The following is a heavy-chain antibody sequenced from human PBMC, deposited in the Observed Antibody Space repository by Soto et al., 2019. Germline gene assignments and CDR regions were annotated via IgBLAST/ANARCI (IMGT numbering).Heavy chain of an antibody. V-gene: IGHV3-66*01. CDR1: EFTVSNNF. J-gene: IGHJ4*02. CDR2: IYNDGGT. D-gene: IGHD3-16*01. Sequence: GGSLRLSCAVSEFTVSNNFMSWVRQAPGKGLEWVSVIYNDGGTDYADSVKGRVTISRDNSKNTLYLQMNSLRAEDTAVYYCGRVWRRAPAKWGQGTLVTVS. CDR3: GRVWRRAPAK.